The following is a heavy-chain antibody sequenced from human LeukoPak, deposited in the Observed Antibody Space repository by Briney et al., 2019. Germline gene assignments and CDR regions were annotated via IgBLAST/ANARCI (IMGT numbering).Heavy chain of an antibody. Sequence: PGGSLRLSCAASGFTVSSNYMSWVRQAPGKGLEWVSVIYSGGNTFYADSVKGRFTISRNNSKNTVYLQMNSLRAEDTAVYYCARDSSSGWYHDYWGQGTLVTVSS. CDR2: IYSGGNT. V-gene: IGHV3-53*01. CDR3: ARDSSSGWYHDY. CDR1: GFTVSSNY. D-gene: IGHD6-19*01. J-gene: IGHJ4*02.